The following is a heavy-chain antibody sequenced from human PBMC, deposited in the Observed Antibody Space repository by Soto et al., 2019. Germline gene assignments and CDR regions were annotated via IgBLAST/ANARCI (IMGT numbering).Heavy chain of an antibody. CDR3: ARARGRNWNYPSYYYGMDV. V-gene: IGHV4-34*01. J-gene: IGHJ6*02. CDR1: GGSFSGYY. D-gene: IGHD1-7*01. CDR2: INHSGST. Sequence: LSLTCAVYGGSFSGYYWSWIRQPPGKGLEWIGEINHSGSTNYNPSLKSRVTISVDTSKNQFSLKLSSVTAADTAVYYCARARGRNWNYPSYYYGMDVWGQGTTVTVSS.